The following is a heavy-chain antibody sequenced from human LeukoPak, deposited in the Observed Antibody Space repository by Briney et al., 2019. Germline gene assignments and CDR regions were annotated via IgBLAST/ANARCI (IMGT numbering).Heavy chain of an antibody. Sequence: GGSLRLSCAASGFTVSSYWMHWVPHAPGKGLVWFSRINTDGGSTNYADSVKGRFTISRDNAKNTLYLQMNSLRAEDTAVYYCAKTYFYDSGGYFYESTFDIWGRGTMVTVSS. V-gene: IGHV3-74*01. CDR3: AKTYFYDSGGYFYESTFDI. D-gene: IGHD3-22*01. CDR1: GFTVSSYW. J-gene: IGHJ3*02. CDR2: INTDGGST.